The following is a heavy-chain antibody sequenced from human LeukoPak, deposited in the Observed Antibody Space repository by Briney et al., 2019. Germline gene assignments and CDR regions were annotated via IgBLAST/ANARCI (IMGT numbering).Heavy chain of an antibody. CDR2: ISSSGSTI. V-gene: IGHV3-48*03. CDR1: GWTFSSYA. Sequence: PGGSVRVSCAASGWTFSSYAMSWVRQAPGKGLEGVAYISSSGSTIYYTDSVKGRFTISRDNAKNSLYLQMNSLRSEDTAVYYCARYYYYYMDVWGKGTTVTISS. CDR3: ARYYYYYMDV. J-gene: IGHJ6*03.